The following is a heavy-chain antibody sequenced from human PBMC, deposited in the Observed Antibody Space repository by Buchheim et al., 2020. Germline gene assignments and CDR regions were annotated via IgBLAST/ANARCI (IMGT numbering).Heavy chain of an antibody. CDR2: IRGSGTTT. Sequence: EVQLLESGGGLVQPGESLRLSCAGSGFTFSNYAVSWVRQAPGKGLEWVSVIRGSGTTTYYADSVKGRFTISRDNSKNTAYLQMNSLRAEDTAIYYCAKGQILYTLDSWGPGTL. J-gene: IGHJ1*01. CDR1: GFTFSNYA. V-gene: IGHV3-23*01. CDR3: AKGQILYTLDS. D-gene: IGHD3-3*01.